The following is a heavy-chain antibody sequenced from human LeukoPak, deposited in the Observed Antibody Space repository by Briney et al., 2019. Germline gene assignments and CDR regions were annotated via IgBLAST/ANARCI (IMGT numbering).Heavy chain of an antibody. D-gene: IGHD3-10*01. CDR3: ARMVRGVLDY. Sequence: GSPRLSCAASGFTFSSYDMHWVRQATGNGLEWVSAIGTAGDTYYPGSVKGRFTISRENAKNSLYLQMNSLRAGDTAVYYCARMVRGVLDYWGQGTLVTVSS. CDR2: IGTAGDT. CDR1: GFTFSSYD. V-gene: IGHV3-13*01. J-gene: IGHJ4*02.